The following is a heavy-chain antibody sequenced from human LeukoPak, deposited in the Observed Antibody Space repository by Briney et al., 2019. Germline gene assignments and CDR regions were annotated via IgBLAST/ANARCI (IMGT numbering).Heavy chain of an antibody. CDR3: ARSETIFGVVIPRWTFDI. D-gene: IGHD3-3*01. CDR1: GGTFSSYA. CDR2: IIPIFGTA. Sequence: ASVKVSCKASGGTFSSYAISWVRQAPGQGLEWMGRIIPIFGTANYAQKFQGRVTITTDESTSTAYMELSSLRSEDTAVYYCARSETIFGVVIPRWTFDIWGQGTMVTVSS. J-gene: IGHJ3*02. V-gene: IGHV1-69*05.